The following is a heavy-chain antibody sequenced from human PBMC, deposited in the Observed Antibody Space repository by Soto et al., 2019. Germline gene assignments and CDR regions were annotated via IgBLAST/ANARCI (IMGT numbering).Heavy chain of an antibody. CDR2: VSSSDSTV. J-gene: IGHJ4*02. D-gene: IGHD3-22*01. CDR1: GFTFSEHY. Sequence: QVHLVESGGGLVKPGGSLRLSCAASGFTFSEHYMSWIRQAPGKGLEWISYVSSSDSTVYYADSVKGRFTISRDNAKNSLYLQMNILSVEDAAMYYCERDLGYYDSSGYFDYWGQGTLVTVSS. CDR3: ERDLGYYDSSGYFDY. V-gene: IGHV3-11*01.